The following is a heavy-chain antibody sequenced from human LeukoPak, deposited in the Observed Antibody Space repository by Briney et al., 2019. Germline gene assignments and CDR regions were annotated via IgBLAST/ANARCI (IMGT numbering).Heavy chain of an antibody. V-gene: IGHV4-34*01. CDR1: GGSFSDYY. J-gene: IGHJ4*02. Sequence: SETLSLTCAVYGGSFSDYYWTWIRQPPGKGLEWIGEINDSGSTNYNPSLKSPVTISVDTSKNQFSLKVNSVTAADTAVYYCARVQDYDSSGYYLGCWGRGTLVTVSS. CDR3: ARVQDYDSSGYYLGC. CDR2: INDSGST. D-gene: IGHD3-22*01.